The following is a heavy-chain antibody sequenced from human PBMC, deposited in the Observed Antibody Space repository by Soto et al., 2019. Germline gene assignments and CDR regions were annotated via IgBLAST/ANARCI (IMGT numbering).Heavy chain of an antibody. CDR3: ARTSRFDS. D-gene: IGHD6-6*01. J-gene: IGHJ4*02. CDR2: INHSGST. Sequence: QVQLQQWGAGLLKPSETLSLTCAVYGGSFSGYYWSWVRQPPGKGLEWIGEINHSGSTNYNPSLKSRVTISVDTSKNQFSLKRNSVTAADTAVYYCARTSRFDSWGQGTLVTVSS. CDR1: GGSFSGYY. V-gene: IGHV4-34*01.